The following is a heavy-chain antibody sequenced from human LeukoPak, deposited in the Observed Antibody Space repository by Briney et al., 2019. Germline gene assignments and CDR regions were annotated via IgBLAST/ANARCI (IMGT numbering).Heavy chain of an antibody. CDR2: INHSGST. CDR1: GGSFIGYY. CDR3: ARGRGAKPADIVVVVAATGAFDY. V-gene: IGHV4-34*01. D-gene: IGHD2-15*01. Sequence: SETLSLSCAVHGGSFIGYYWSWIRHPPGKGLNWIGLINHSGSTNYNPSLKSRVTISVDTSKNQFSLKLSSVTAADTAVYYCARGRGAKPADIVVVVAATGAFDYWGQGTLVTVSS. J-gene: IGHJ4*02.